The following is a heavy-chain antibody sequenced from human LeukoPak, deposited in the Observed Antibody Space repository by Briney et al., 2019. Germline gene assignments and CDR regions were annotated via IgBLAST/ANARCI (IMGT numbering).Heavy chain of an antibody. J-gene: IGHJ4*02. CDR2: ITNSGDST. D-gene: IGHD2-8*01. Sequence: GGSLRLSCVASGFTFSNYAMSWVRQAPGKGLEWVSAITNSGDSTYYADSVKGRFTISRDKSKKTVYLHMNSLRAEDTAVYYCALPNEADDYWGQGTLVTVSS. V-gene: IGHV3-23*01. CDR3: ALPNEADDY. CDR1: GFTFSNYA.